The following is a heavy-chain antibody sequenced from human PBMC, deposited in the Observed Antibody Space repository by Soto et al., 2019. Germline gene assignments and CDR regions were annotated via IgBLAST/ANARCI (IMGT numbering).Heavy chain of an antibody. CDR1: GFTFSSYG. J-gene: IGHJ6*02. CDR2: IWYDGSNK. V-gene: IGHV3-30*02. D-gene: IGHD2-2*01. CDR3: AKDMRSYCTTTSCYFMDV. Sequence: GGSLRLSCAASGFTFSSYGMHWVRQAPGKGLEWVAVIWYDGSNKYYADSVKGRFTISRDNSKNTLYLQMNSLRAEDTAVYYCAKDMRSYCTTTSCYFMDVWGQGTTVTVSS.